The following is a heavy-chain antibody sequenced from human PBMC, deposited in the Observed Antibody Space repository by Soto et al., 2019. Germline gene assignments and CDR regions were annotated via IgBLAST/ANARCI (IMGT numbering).Heavy chain of an antibody. Sequence: GESLKIACTGFGYNFSNSWICWVRQMPGQGLEWMGIIYPGASDTRYSPSLQAQVIISADKSIRTVFLQWNTLKASDTAMYFCARSGFYWYFDLWGRGTLVTVSS. V-gene: IGHV5-51*01. CDR2: IYPGASDT. J-gene: IGHJ2*01. D-gene: IGHD5-12*01. CDR3: ARSGFYWYFDL. CDR1: GYNFSNSW.